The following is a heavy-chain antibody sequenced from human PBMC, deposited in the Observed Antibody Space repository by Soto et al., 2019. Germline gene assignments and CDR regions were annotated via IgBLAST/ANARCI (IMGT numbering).Heavy chain of an antibody. Sequence: ASVKVSCKASGYTFSTYAMHWVRQAPGQSLEWMGWINGGTGQTRYSQRLQDRVTITRDTSAKTTYMDLTSLRSEDTAVYYCARGKGMEENYYYYGMDIWGQGTTVTVSS. CDR3: ARGKGMEENYYYYGMDI. CDR2: INGGTGQT. CDR1: GYTFSTYA. J-gene: IGHJ6*02. D-gene: IGHD1-1*01. V-gene: IGHV1-3*01.